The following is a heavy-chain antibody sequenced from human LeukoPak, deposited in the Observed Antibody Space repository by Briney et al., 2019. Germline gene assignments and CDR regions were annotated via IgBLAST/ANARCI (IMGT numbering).Heavy chain of an antibody. CDR1: GFSFRSYW. J-gene: IGHJ4*02. CDR3: ARDQGENYDSSGYYPY. CDR2: IAAGGSTT. D-gene: IGHD3-22*01. V-gene: IGHV3-74*01. Sequence: AGGSLRLSCAASGFSFRSYWMHWVRQSPGKGLVGVSRIAAGGSTTTFADAVTRRFTISRDNGKNTLYQQMNSLRAEDTAVYYCARDQGENYDSSGYYPYWGQGTLVTVSS.